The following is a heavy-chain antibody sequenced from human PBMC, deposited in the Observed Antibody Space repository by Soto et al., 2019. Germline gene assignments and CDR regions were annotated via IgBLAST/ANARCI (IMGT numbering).Heavy chain of an antibody. J-gene: IGHJ5*01. CDR2: ISGSGGGT. V-gene: IGHV3-23*01. D-gene: IGHD3-22*01. CDR1: GFIFFDYA. Sequence: PGGSLRLSCAASGFIFFDYAMSWVRQAPGKGLEWVSTISGSGGGTYSADSVKGRSSISRDNSKNTLYLQLSSLTAEDTAVYYCAKISAFDTSGVDSWGQGALVTV. CDR3: AKISAFDTSGVDS.